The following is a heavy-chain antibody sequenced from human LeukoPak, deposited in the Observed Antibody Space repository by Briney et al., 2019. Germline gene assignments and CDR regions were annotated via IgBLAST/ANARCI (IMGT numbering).Heavy chain of an antibody. V-gene: IGHV3-23*01. CDR2: ISGSGGST. CDR1: GFTFSSYA. CDR3: AKGELKPRGYSSSWYYFDY. J-gene: IGHJ4*02. D-gene: IGHD6-13*01. Sequence: SGGSLRLSCAASGFTFSSYAMSWVRQAPGKGLECGSAISGSGGSTYYADSVKGRFTISRDNSKNTLYLQMNSLRAEDTAVYYCAKGELKPRGYSSSWYYFDYWGQGTLVTVSS.